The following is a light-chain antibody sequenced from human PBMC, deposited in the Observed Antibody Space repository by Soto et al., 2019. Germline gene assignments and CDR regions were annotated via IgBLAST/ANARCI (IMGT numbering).Light chain of an antibody. CDR3: QSYDSGLSAYV. V-gene: IGLV1-40*01. CDR1: SSNIGAGYD. Sequence: QSVLTQPPSVSGAPGQRVTISCTGSSSNIGAGYDVHWYQQLPGTAPTLLISGNTNRPSGVPDRFSGSKSGTSASLAITGLQAEDEADYYCQSYDSGLSAYVFGTGTKVTVL. J-gene: IGLJ1*01. CDR2: GNT.